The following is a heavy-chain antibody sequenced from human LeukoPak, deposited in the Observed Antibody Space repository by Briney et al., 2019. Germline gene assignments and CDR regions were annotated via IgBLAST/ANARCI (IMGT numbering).Heavy chain of an antibody. CDR2: IKQDGSEK. CDR3: ARDWGGGAILFDY. Sequence: PGGSLRLSCVASGFIFSSYWMSWVRQAPGKGLEWVANIKQDGSEKYYVDSVKGRFTISRDNAQNSLYLQMSSLRVEDTAVYYCARDWGGGAILFDYWGQGTLVTVPS. J-gene: IGHJ4*02. D-gene: IGHD3-16*01. V-gene: IGHV3-7*05. CDR1: GFIFSSYW.